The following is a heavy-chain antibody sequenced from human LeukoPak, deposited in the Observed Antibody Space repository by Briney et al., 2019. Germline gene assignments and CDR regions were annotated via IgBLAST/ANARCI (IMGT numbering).Heavy chain of an antibody. D-gene: IGHD4-17*01. J-gene: IGHJ4*02. CDR2: ISSSGCTI. Sequence: PGGSLRLSCAASGFTFSSYEMNWVRQAPGKGLEWVSYISSSGCTIYYADSVKGRFTISRDNAKNSLYLQMNSLRAEDTAVYYCARWRHDYGDYAGGYWGQGTLVTVSS. V-gene: IGHV3-48*03. CDR1: GFTFSSYE. CDR3: ARWRHDYGDYAGGY.